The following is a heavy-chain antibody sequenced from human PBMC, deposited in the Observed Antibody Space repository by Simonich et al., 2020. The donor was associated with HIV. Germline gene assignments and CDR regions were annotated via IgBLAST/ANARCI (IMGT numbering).Heavy chain of an antibody. Sequence: QVQLQESGPGLVKPSETLSLTCTVSGGSISSYYWSWIRQPPGKGLEWIGYIYYSGSTNYNPPLKSRVTISVDTAKNQFSLKLSSVTAADTAGYYCARTTVERNYYYYYMDVWGKGTTVTVSS. D-gene: IGHD6-19*01. CDR1: GGSISSYY. V-gene: IGHV4-59*08. J-gene: IGHJ6*03. CDR3: ARTTVERNYYYYYMDV. CDR2: IYYSGST.